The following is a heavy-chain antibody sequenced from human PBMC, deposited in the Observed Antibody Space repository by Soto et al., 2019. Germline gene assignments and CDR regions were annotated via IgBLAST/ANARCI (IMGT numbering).Heavy chain of an antibody. D-gene: IGHD3-22*01. Sequence: PGGSLRLSCAASGFTFISNWMHWVRQAPGKGLVWVSRINSEVSSTIYADSVKGRFTISRDNAKNTLYLQMNSLRAEDTAVYYCTRVGFSYYDSSGYYGNWFDPWGKGTLVTVS. J-gene: IGHJ5*02. CDR3: TRVGFSYYDSSGYYGNWFDP. V-gene: IGHV3-74*01. CDR1: GFTFISNW. CDR2: INSEVSST.